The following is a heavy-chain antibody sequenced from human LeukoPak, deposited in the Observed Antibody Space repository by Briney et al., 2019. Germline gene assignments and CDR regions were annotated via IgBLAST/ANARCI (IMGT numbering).Heavy chain of an antibody. J-gene: IGHJ4*01. D-gene: IGHD6-19*01. CDR1: GFTFSSYS. Sequence: PGGSLRLSCAASGFTFSSYSMNWVRQAPGKGLEWVSYISSSGSTISDAASVKSGFTISRDNAKNSLYLQMNSLRDEDTAVYYCARTYSSAWYYFDCWGQGRLVSVSS. CDR2: ISSSGSTI. V-gene: IGHV3-48*02. CDR3: ARTYSSAWYYFDC.